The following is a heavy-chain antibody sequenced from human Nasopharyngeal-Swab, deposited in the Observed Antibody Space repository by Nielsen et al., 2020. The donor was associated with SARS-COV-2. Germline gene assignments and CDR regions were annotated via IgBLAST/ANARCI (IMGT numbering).Heavy chain of an antibody. CDR2: ISSSGFTI. D-gene: IGHD1-1*01. Sequence: LKISCVASGFTFSDYAVNWVRQAPGEGLEWVPSISSSGFTIYYADSVKGRFTISRDNARNSLYLQMNSLGAEDTALYYCARESPRTNWHDGYFDYWGHGTLVTVSS. CDR3: ARESPRTNWHDGYFDY. V-gene: IGHV3-48*03. J-gene: IGHJ4*01. CDR1: GFTFSDYA.